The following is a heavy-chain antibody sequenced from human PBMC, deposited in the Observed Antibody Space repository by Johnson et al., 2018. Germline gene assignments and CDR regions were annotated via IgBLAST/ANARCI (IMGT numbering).Heavy chain of an antibody. CDR3: AKGVGYYDILTGFFYYYYMDV. CDR2: IYYSGST. V-gene: IGHV4-59*01. J-gene: IGHJ6*03. D-gene: IGHD3-9*01. Sequence: QVQLQESGPGLVEPSEPLSLTCTVSSGSISSYYWSWIRQPPGKGLEWIGYIYYSGSTNYNPSLKSRVTLSVDKSKNQFFLKLSPVTAADTAVYYCAKGVGYYDILTGFFYYYYMDVWGKGTTVTVSS. CDR1: SGSISSYY.